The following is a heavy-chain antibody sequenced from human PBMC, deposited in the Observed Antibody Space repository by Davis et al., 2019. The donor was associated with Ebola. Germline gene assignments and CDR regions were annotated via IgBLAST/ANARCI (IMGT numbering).Heavy chain of an antibody. D-gene: IGHD1-1*01. CDR1: GYTFTSYG. CDR2: ISAYNGNT. Sequence: AASVKVSCKASGYTFTSYGISWVRQAPGQGLEWMGWISAYNGNTNYAQKFQGRVTMTTDTSTSTAYMEVGSLRSDDTAVYYCARAQFPTTSDHWGQGILVTVSS. V-gene: IGHV1-18*01. CDR3: ARAQFPTTSDH. J-gene: IGHJ4*02.